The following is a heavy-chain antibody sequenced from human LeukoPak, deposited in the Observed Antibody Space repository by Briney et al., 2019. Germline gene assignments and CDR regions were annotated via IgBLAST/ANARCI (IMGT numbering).Heavy chain of an antibody. V-gene: IGHV1-2*06. Sequence: ASVKVSCKASGYTFTGYYMHWVRQAPGQGLEWMGRINPNSGGTNYAQKFQGRVTMTRDTSISTAYMELSRLRSDDTAVYYCARARIMITFGGVIALDYWGQGTLVTVSS. CDR2: INPNSGGT. J-gene: IGHJ4*02. D-gene: IGHD3-16*02. CDR3: ARARIMITFGGVIALDY. CDR1: GYTFTGYY.